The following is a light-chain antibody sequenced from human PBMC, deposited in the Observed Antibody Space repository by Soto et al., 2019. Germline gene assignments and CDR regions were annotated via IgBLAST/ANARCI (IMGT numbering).Light chain of an antibody. CDR1: SSNIGAGYD. CDR3: QSYDSSLSGHVV. CDR2: GDS. V-gene: IGLV1-40*01. J-gene: IGLJ2*01. Sequence: QSVLTQPPSVSGATGQRVTNSCTGSSSNIGAGYDVHWYQQLPGTAPKLIIYGDSNRPSGVPDRFSGSKSGTSASLAITGLQAEDEADYYCQSYDSSLSGHVVFGGGTKLTVL.